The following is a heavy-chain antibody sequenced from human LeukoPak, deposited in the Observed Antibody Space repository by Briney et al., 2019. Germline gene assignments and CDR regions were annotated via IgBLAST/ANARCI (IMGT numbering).Heavy chain of an antibody. CDR2: INPNSGGT. Sequence: ASVKVSCKASGYTFTGYYVHWVRQAPGQGPEWMGWINPNSGGTNYAQKFQGRVTMTRDTSISTAYMELSRLRSDDTAVYYCARATVWRSGWYLWNSVKNWFDPWGQGTLVTVSS. J-gene: IGHJ5*02. CDR3: ARATVWRSGWYLWNSVKNWFDP. D-gene: IGHD6-19*01. CDR1: GYTFTGYY. V-gene: IGHV1-2*02.